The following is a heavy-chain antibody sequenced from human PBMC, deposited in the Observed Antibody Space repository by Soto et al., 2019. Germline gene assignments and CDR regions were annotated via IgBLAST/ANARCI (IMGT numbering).Heavy chain of an antibody. CDR1: GYTFFTYG. Sequence: QVQLVQSGGEVKKPGASVKVSCKASGYTFFTYGISWVRQAPGQGFAWMGWISPYNGNTNYAQKLQGRVTMTTDTSTSTAYMELRTLRSDDTAVYYCARKSSSSSWFDPWGQGTLVTVSS. CDR3: ARKSSSSSWFDP. V-gene: IGHV1-18*01. J-gene: IGHJ5*02. D-gene: IGHD6-6*01. CDR2: ISPYNGNT.